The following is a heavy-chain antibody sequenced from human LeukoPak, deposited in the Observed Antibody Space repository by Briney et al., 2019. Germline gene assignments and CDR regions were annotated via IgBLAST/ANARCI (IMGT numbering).Heavy chain of an antibody. V-gene: IGHV3-64D*06. CDR1: GFTFSSYA. D-gene: IGHD6-19*01. Sequence: GGSLRLSCAASGFTFSSYAMHWVRQAPGKGLEYVSAISSNGGSTYYADSVKGRFTISRDNSKNTLYLQMSSLRAEDTAVYYCVKDLGGWYGDYYYGMDVWGQGTTVAVSS. CDR3: VKDLGGWYGDYYYGMDV. J-gene: IGHJ6*02. CDR2: ISSNGGST.